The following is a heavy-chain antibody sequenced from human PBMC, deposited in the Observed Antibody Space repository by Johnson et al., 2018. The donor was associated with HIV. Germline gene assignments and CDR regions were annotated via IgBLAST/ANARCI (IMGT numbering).Heavy chain of an antibody. D-gene: IGHD2-21*02. Sequence: QVQLVESGGGVVQPGGSLRLSCAASGFTFSSYWMSWVRQAPGKGLEWVAFIRYDGSNKYYADSVKGRFTISRDNSKNTLYLQMNSLRAEDTAVYYCAKDKAVVTALYDAFDIWGQGTMVTVSS. J-gene: IGHJ3*02. V-gene: IGHV3-30*02. CDR3: AKDKAVVTALYDAFDI. CDR2: IRYDGSNK. CDR1: GFTFSSYW.